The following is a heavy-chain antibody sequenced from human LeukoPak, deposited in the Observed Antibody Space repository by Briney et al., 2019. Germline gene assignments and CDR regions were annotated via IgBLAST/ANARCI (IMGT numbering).Heavy chain of an antibody. CDR1: DDSIISDYY. Sequence: SETLSLTCSVSDDSIISDYYWGWIRPSPGKGLEWIGRIYTSGSTNYNPSLKSRVTMSVDTSKNQFSLKLSSVTAADTAVYYCASCKLTGDHDYWGQGTLVTVSA. CDR3: ASCKLTGDHDY. J-gene: IGHJ4*02. CDR2: IYTSGST. D-gene: IGHD7-27*01. V-gene: IGHV4-4*07.